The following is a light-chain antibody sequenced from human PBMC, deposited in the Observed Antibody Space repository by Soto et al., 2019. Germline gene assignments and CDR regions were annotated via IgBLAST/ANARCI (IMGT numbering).Light chain of an antibody. Sequence: IILTPAPGTLSLSPGERATLSCRASQTRSNSCLAWYQQKSGQAPRLLIYGVSTRATGIPDRFSGSGSGTEFALTISRLEPEDFAVYFCQQYSYPQLTFGPGTKVEIK. V-gene: IGKV3-20*01. CDR2: GVS. CDR1: QTRSNSC. J-gene: IGKJ1*01. CDR3: QQYSYPQLT.